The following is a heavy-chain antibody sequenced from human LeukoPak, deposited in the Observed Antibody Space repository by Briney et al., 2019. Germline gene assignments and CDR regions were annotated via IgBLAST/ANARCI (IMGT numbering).Heavy chain of an antibody. D-gene: IGHD3-16*02. V-gene: IGHV3-23*01. CDR2: LSGSAGGT. J-gene: IGHJ4*02. CDR1: GITLSSYG. Sequence: PGGSLRLSCGVSGITLSSYGMSWVRQAPGKGLEWVAGLSGSAGGTNYADSVKGRFTISRDNSKNTLFLQMDRLRAEDTAVYFCAKRGVVVRVFLVGFHKEAYYFDSWGQGAQVTVSS. CDR3: AKRGVVVRVFLVGFHKEAYYFDS.